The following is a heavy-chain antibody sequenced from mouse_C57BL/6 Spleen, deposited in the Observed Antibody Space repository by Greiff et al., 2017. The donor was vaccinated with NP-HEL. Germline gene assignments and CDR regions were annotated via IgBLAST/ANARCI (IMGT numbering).Heavy chain of an antibody. CDR3: AREVTTVVATDYFDY. CDR1: GFTFSDYY. Sequence: EVKLMESEGGLVQPGRSMKLSCTASGFTFSDYYMAWVRQVPEKGLEWVANINYDGSSTYYLDSLKSRFIISRDNAKNILYLQMSSLKSEDTATYYCAREVTTVVATDYFDYWGQGTTLTVSS. CDR2: INYDGSST. V-gene: IGHV5-16*01. J-gene: IGHJ2*01. D-gene: IGHD1-1*01.